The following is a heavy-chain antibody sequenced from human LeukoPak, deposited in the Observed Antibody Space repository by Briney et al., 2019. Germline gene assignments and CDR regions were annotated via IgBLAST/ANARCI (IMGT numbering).Heavy chain of an antibody. CDR1: GGSFSGYY. V-gene: IGHV4-34*01. CDR2: INHSGST. CDR3: ARIDYGGNSDY. Sequence: SETLSLTCAVYGGSFSGYYWSWIRQPPGKGLEWIGEINHSGSTNYNPSLKSRVTISVDRSKNQFSLKLSSVTAADTAVYYCARIDYGGNSDYWGQGTLVTVSS. D-gene: IGHD4-23*01. J-gene: IGHJ4*02.